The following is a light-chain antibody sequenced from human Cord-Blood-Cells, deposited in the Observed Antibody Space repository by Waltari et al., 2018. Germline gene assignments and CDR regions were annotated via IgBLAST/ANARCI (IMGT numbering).Light chain of an antibody. J-gene: IGKJ1*01. CDR2: GAS. V-gene: IGKV3-20*01. CDR1: QSVSSSY. CDR3: QQYGSSPT. Sequence: EIVLTQSPGTLSLSPGDRATLSCRARQSVSSSYLAWYQQKPGQAPRLLIYGASSRATGIPDRFSGSGSGTDFTLTISRLEPEDFAVYYCQQYGSSPTFGQGTKVEIK.